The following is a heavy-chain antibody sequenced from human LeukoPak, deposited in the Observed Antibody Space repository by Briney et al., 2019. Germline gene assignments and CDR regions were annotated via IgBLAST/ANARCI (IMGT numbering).Heavy chain of an antibody. Sequence: PGGSLRLSCAASGFTFSSYAMHWVRQAPGKGLEWVVVISYDGSNKYYADSVKGRFTISRDNSKNTLYLQMNSLRAEDTAVYYCARDIPSQAYYYDSSGFFDYWGQGTLVTVSS. CDR3: ARDIPSQAYYYDSSGFFDY. D-gene: IGHD3-22*01. CDR1: GFTFSSYA. V-gene: IGHV3-30*04. CDR2: ISYDGSNK. J-gene: IGHJ4*02.